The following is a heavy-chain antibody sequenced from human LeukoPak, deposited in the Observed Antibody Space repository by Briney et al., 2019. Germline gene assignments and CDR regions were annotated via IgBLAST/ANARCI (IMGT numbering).Heavy chain of an antibody. V-gene: IGHV4-4*07. CDR1: GGSISSYY. Sequence: SSETLSLTCTVSGGSISSYYWSWIRQPAGKGLECIGRIYTSGSTNYNPSLKSRVTMSVDTSKNQFSLKLSSVTAADTAVYYCARDFSSSSSVYYYYYMDVWGKGTSVTVSS. CDR3: ARDFSSSSSVYYYYYMDV. CDR2: IYTSGST. J-gene: IGHJ6*03. D-gene: IGHD6-6*01.